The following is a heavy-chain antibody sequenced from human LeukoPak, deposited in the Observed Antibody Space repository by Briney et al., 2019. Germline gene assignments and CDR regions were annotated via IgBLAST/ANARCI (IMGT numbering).Heavy chain of an antibody. Sequence: ASVKVSCKASGYTFTSYGISWVRQAPGQGLEWMGWISAYNGNTNYAQKLQGRVTMTTDTSTSIAYMELRSLRSDDTAVYYCARYGGSYYYGSGDTDYFDYWGQGTLVTVSS. CDR2: ISAYNGNT. CDR3: ARYGGSYYYGSGDTDYFDY. J-gene: IGHJ4*02. V-gene: IGHV1-18*04. CDR1: GYTFTSYG. D-gene: IGHD3-10*01.